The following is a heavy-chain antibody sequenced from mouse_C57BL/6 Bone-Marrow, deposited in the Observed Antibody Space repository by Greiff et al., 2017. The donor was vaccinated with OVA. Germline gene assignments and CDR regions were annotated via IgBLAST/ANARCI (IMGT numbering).Heavy chain of an antibody. CDR2: IDPENGDT. D-gene: IGHD3-1*01. CDR3: TLGRKDY. V-gene: IGHV14-4*01. J-gene: IGHJ2*01. Sequence: VQLQQSGAELVRPGASVKLSCTASGFNIKDDYMHWVKQRPEQGLEWIGWIDPENGDTEYASKFQGKATITADTSSNTAYLQLSSLTSEDTAVYYCTLGRKDYWGQGTTLTVSS. CDR1: GFNIKDDY.